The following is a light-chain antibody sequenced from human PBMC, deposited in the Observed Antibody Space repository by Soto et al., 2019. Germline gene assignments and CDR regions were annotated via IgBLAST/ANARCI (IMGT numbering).Light chain of an antibody. J-gene: IGKJ1*01. CDR1: QTISSW. Sequence: DIQMTQSPSILSASVGDRVTITCRASQTISSWLAWYQQKPGKAPKLLIYKASTLKSGVPSRFGGSGSGTEFTLSITSLQPDDFATYYCQQCFWHWTFGQGTKVDIK. CDR2: KAS. CDR3: QQCFWHWT. V-gene: IGKV1-5*03.